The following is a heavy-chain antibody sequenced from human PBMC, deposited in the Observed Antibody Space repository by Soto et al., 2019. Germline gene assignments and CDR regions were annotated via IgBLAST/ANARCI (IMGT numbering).Heavy chain of an antibody. D-gene: IGHD4-4*01. CDR1: GFPFSSYV. V-gene: IGHV3-23*01. CDR3: AKDSNKYSSSLRGRYFDY. J-gene: IGHJ4*02. CDR2: ISGGGSNT. Sequence: EVQLLESGGGLVQRGGSLRLSCAASGFPFSSYVMSWVRQAPGKGLEWVSGISGGGSNTFYADSVKGRFTISRDNSKNPLPLQMNSLGPEDTAVYYCAKDSNKYSSSLRGRYFDYWGQGIGVTVSS.